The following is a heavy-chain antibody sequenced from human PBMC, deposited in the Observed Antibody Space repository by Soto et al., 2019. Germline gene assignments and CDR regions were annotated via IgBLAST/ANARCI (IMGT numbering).Heavy chain of an antibody. V-gene: IGHV3-21*01. D-gene: IGHD6-13*01. Sequence: GGSLRLSCAASGFTFSSYSMNWVRQAPGKGLEWVSSISSSSSYIYYADSVKGRFTISRDNAKNSLYLQMNSLRAEDTAVYYCARDIAAAGYYYGMDVWGQGTTVTVSS. J-gene: IGHJ6*02. CDR1: GFTFSSYS. CDR3: ARDIAAAGYYYGMDV. CDR2: ISSSSSYI.